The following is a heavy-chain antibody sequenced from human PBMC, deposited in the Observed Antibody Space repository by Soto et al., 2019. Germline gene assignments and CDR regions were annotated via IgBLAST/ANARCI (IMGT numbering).Heavy chain of an antibody. CDR3: AKDPAELERPARFDY. D-gene: IGHD1-1*01. CDR1: GFTFSSYA. Sequence: GGSLRLSCAASGFTFSSYAMSWVRQAPGKGLEWVSAISGSGGRTYYADSVKGRFTISRDNSKNTLYLQMNSLRAEDTAVYYCAKDPAELERPARFDYWGQGTLVTVSS. J-gene: IGHJ4*02. CDR2: ISGSGGRT. V-gene: IGHV3-23*01.